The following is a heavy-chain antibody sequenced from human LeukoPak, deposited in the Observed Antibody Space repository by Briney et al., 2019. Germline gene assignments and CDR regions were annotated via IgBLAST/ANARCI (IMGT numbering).Heavy chain of an antibody. V-gene: IGHV3-64*01. CDR2: VNSNGRNT. J-gene: IGHJ4*02. CDR3: VRDMTGNYYDT. D-gene: IGHD3-22*01. CDR1: GFTFSTYA. Sequence: GGSLRLSCAASGFTFSTYAMHWVRQAPGKGLEYVSAVNSNGRNTFYASSVKGRFTISRDNSKNTLYPQMGGLRAEDMAVYYCVRDMTGNYYDTWGQGTLVTVSS.